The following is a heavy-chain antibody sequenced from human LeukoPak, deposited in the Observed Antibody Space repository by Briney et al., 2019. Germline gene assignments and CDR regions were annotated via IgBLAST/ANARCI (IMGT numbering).Heavy chain of an antibody. CDR2: IYSSGST. Sequence: NASETLSLTCTVSGGSISSYYWNWIRQPAGKGLEWIGRIYSSGSTSYNPSLKSRVTMSVDTSKNQFSLKLISVTAADTAVYYCARLYDSSGYYSYWYFDLWGRGTLVTVSS. CDR3: ARLYDSSGYYSYWYFDL. V-gene: IGHV4-4*07. J-gene: IGHJ2*01. CDR1: GGSISSYY. D-gene: IGHD3-22*01.